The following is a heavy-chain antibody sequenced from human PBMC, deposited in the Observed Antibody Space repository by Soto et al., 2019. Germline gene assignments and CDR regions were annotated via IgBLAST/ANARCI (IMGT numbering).Heavy chain of an antibody. J-gene: IGHJ4*01. D-gene: IGHD6-13*01. CDR2: VFYTGDT. Sequence: SETLCLTCNVSGGSITTTNYYWSWVRQPPGKGLEWIANVFYTGDTYYSPSFRSRVTISVDTSKNQFSLKLTSVTAADTAMYYCASLQVPGNFDYWGHGTLVTVSS. CDR3: ASLQVPGNFDY. V-gene: IGHV4-39*01. CDR1: GGSITTTNYY.